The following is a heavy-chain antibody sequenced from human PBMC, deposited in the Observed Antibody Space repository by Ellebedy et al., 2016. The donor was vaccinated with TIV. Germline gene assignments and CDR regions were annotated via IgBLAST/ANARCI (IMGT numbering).Heavy chain of an antibody. V-gene: IGHV4-4*02. Sequence: SWVRQAPGKGLEWIGEIYHSGSTNYNPSLKSRVTISVDKSKNQFSLKLSSVTAADTAVYYCASSDLNSKNISKWLLHRNYYYGMDVWGQGTTVTVSS. J-gene: IGHJ6*02. D-gene: IGHD3-3*01. CDR3: ASSDLNSKNISKWLLHRNYYYGMDV. CDR2: IYHSGST.